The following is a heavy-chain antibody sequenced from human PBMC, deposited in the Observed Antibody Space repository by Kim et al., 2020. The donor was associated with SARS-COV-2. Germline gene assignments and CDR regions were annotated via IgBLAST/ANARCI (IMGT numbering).Heavy chain of an antibody. Sequence: YHAGSVRDRFTISRDNSKNTLYLQMNSLRAEDTAVYFCARGAVESRYIFALWGRGSLVTVSS. J-gene: IGHJ2*01. CDR3: ARGAVESRYIFAL. V-gene: IGHV3-23*01. D-gene: IGHD1-26*01.